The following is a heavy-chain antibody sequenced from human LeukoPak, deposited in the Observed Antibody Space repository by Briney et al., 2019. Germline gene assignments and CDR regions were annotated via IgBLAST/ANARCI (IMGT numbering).Heavy chain of an antibody. CDR2: ISYGGSEK. V-gene: IGHV3-30-3*01. D-gene: IGHD2-21*01. CDR3: ASGDGYLQPY. Sequence: GGSLRLSCAASGFIFSSYAIHWVRQIPGKGLESVAVISYGGSEKYYAGSVRGRFTISRDNSKNTLYLQMNSLRVDDTAVYFCASGDGYLQPYWGQGTLVTVSS. CDR1: GFIFSSYA. J-gene: IGHJ4*02.